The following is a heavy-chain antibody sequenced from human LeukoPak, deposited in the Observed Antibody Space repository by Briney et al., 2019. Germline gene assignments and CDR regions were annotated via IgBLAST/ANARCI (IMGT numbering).Heavy chain of an antibody. J-gene: IGHJ4*02. D-gene: IGHD3-3*01. CDR3: VRGLEWEIYYFDY. CDR2: IYYSGST. CDR1: GGSISSHY. Sequence: PSETLSLTCTVSGGSISSHYWSWIRQPPGKGLEWIGYIYYSGSTNYNPSLKSRVTISVDTSKNQFSLKLSSVTAADTAVYYCVRGLEWEIYYFDYWGQGTLVTVSS. V-gene: IGHV4-59*11.